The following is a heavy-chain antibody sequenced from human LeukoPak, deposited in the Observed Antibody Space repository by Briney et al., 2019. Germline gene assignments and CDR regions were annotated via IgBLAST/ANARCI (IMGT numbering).Heavy chain of an antibody. CDR1: GGSFSGYY. Sequence: PSETLSLTCAVYGGSFSGYYWSWIRQPPGKGLEWIGEINHSGSTNYNPSLKSRVTISVDTSKNQFSLKLGSVTAADTAVYYCARSFRAMLNYWGQGTLVTVSS. J-gene: IGHJ4*02. V-gene: IGHV4-34*01. CDR2: INHSGST. D-gene: IGHD2-2*01. CDR3: ARSFRAMLNY.